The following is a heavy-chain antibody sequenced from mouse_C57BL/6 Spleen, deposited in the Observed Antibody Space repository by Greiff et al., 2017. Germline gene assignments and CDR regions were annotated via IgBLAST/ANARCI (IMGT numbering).Heavy chain of an antibody. CDR3: ARNYIAMDY. V-gene: IGHV7-3*01. D-gene: IGHD2-12*01. J-gene: IGHJ4*01. Sequence: EVQVVESGGGLVQPGGSLSLSCAASGFTFTDYYMSWVRQPPGKALEWLGFLRNKANGYTTEYSASVKGRFTISRDNSQSILYLQMNALRAEDSATYYCARNYIAMDYWGQGTSVTVSS. CDR1: GFTFTDYY. CDR2: LRNKANGYTT.